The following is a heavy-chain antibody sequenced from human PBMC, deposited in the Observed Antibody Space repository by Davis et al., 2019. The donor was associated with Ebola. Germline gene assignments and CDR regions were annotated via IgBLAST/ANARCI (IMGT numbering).Heavy chain of an antibody. CDR2: INPKSGDT. V-gene: IGHV1-2*02. CDR1: GYTFSDYY. D-gene: IGHD1-1*01. CDR3: ARGSLIGGGTNFPYEI. Sequence: ASVKVSCKASGYTFSDYYMHWVRQAPGQGLEWMGWINPKSGDTNYAQKFQGRVSLTRDTAISTAYMDLSSLRSDDTALYYCARGSLIGGGTNFPYEIWGQGTMVTVSS. J-gene: IGHJ3*02.